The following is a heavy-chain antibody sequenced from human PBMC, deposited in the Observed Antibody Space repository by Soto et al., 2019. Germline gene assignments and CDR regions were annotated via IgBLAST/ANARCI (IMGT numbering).Heavy chain of an antibody. D-gene: IGHD1-7*01. Sequence: PSETLSLTCTVSGGSISSYYWSWIRQSPGKGLEWIGYIYYSGSTNYNPSLKSRVTISVDTSKNQFSLKLSSVTAADTAVYYCARGLTGTTPFGYWGQGTLVTVS. V-gene: IGHV4-59*01. CDR3: ARGLTGTTPFGY. CDR2: IYYSGST. J-gene: IGHJ4*02. CDR1: GGSISSYY.